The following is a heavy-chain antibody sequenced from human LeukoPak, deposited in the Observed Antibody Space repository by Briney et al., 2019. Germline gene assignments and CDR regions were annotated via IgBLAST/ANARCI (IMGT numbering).Heavy chain of an antibody. Sequence: SQTLSLTCTVSGGSISSGDYYWSWIRQPPGKGLEWIGYIYYSGSTYYNPSLKSRVTISVDTSKNQFSLKLSSVTAADTAVYYCASTLLGMGYYYDSSGYTGPGAFDIWGQGTMVTVSS. CDR1: GGSISSGDYY. CDR2: IYYSGST. J-gene: IGHJ3*02. CDR3: ASTLLGMGYYYDSSGYTGPGAFDI. D-gene: IGHD3-22*01. V-gene: IGHV4-30-4*01.